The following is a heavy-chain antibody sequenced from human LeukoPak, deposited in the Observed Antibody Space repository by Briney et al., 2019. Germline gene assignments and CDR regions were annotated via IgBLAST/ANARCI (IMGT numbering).Heavy chain of an antibody. D-gene: IGHD6-19*01. CDR3: AKDFYRAVAGSIGF. Sequence: PGGSLRLSCAAYGFIFDDYAMHWVRQAPGKGLEWVSGISWNSGGIGYADSVKRRFTISRDNAKKSLYLQMNSLRAEDAALYYCAKDFYRAVAGSIGFWGQGILVTVSS. J-gene: IGHJ4*02. V-gene: IGHV3-9*01. CDR2: ISWNSGGI. CDR1: GFIFDDYA.